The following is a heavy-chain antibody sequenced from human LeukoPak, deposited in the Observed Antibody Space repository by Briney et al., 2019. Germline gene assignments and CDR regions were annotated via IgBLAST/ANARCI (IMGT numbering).Heavy chain of an antibody. Sequence: GGSLRLSCAASGFTFSSYAMHWVRQAPGKGLEWVAVISYDGSKKYYADSVKGRFTISRDNSKNTLYLQMNSLRAEDTAVYYCVRGDEVDYWGQGTLVTVFS. CDR3: VRGDEVDY. J-gene: IGHJ4*02. D-gene: IGHD3-16*01. CDR2: ISYDGSKK. V-gene: IGHV3-30-3*01. CDR1: GFTFSSYA.